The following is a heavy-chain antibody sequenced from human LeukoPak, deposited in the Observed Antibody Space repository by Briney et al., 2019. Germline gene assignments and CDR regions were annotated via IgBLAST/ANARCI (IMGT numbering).Heavy chain of an antibody. V-gene: IGHV4-59*01. CDR2: IHYSGST. D-gene: IGHD3-9*01. J-gene: IGHJ3*02. CDR3: AKASGLPYHAFDI. Sequence: SETLSLTCTVSGGSISSYYWSWIRQPPGKGLEWIGYIHYSGSTNYNPSLKSRVTISLDTSKNQFSLKLSSVTAADTAVYYCAKASGLPYHAFDIWGQGTLVTVSS. CDR1: GGSISSYY.